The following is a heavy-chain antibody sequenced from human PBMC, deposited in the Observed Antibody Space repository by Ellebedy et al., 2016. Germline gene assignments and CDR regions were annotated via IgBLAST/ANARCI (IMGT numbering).Heavy chain of an antibody. Sequence: GGSLRLSCAASGFRFSSYWMHWVRQAPGKGLVWVSRIISDGSIINYADSVKGRFTISRDNAKNTLYLEINSLKAEDTAVYYCARPGGFCGRGVCPDYYYGLDVWGQGTSVIASS. CDR2: IISDGSII. D-gene: IGHD2-8*02. CDR1: GFRFSSYW. J-gene: IGHJ6*02. CDR3: ARPGGFCGRGVCPDYYYGLDV. V-gene: IGHV3-74*01.